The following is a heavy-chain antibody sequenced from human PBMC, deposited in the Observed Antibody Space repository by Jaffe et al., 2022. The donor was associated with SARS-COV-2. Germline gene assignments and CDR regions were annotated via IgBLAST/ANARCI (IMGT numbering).Heavy chain of an antibody. CDR2: ISGSGGST. J-gene: IGHJ4*02. Sequence: EVQLLESGGGLVQPGGSLRLSCAASGFTFSSYAMSWVRQAPGKGLEWVSAISGSGGSTYYADSVKGRFTISRDNSKNTLYLQMNSLRAEDTAVYYCAKEMEYSSSFWGYFDYWGQGTLVTVSS. CDR3: AKEMEYSSSFWGYFDY. V-gene: IGHV3-23*01. CDR1: GFTFSSYA. D-gene: IGHD6-6*01.